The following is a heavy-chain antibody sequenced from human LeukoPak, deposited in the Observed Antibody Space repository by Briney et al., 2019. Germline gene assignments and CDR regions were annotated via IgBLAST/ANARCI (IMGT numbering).Heavy chain of an antibody. V-gene: IGHV5-51*01. D-gene: IGHD2-2*01. J-gene: IGHJ3*02. CDR2: IYPGDSDT. CDR3: ARPGWYQLLPYAFDI. Sequence: GESLKISCKGSGYSFTSYWIGWVRQMPGKGLEWMGIIYPGDSDTRYSPSFQGQVTISADKSISTAYLQWSSLKASDTAVYYCARPGWYQLLPYAFDIWGQGTMVTVSS. CDR1: GYSFTSYW.